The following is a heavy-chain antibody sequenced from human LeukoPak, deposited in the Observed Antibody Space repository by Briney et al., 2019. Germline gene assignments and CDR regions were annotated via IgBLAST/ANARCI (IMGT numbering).Heavy chain of an antibody. CDR2: IIPIFGTA. V-gene: IGHV1-69*06. CDR1: GGTFSSYA. CDR3: ARAEANYGDSLNYYYYMDV. J-gene: IGHJ6*03. Sequence: ASVKVSCKASGGTFSSYAISWVRQAPGQGLEWMGGIIPIFGTANYAQKFQGRVTITADKSTSTAYMELSSLRSEDTAVYYCARAEANYGDSLNYYYYMDVWGKGTTVTVSS. D-gene: IGHD4-17*01.